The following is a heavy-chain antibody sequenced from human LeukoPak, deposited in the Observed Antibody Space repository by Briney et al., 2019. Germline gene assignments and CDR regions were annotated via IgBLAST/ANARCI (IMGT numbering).Heavy chain of an antibody. CDR2: FDPEDGET. CDR1: GYTLTELS. V-gene: IGHV1-24*01. Sequence: ASVKVSCKVSGYTLTELSMHWVRQAPGKGLEWMGGFDPEDGETIYAQKFQGRVTMTEDTSTDTAYMELSSLRSEDTAVYYCATGPETGITGTTYWFDPWGQGTLVTVSS. CDR3: ATGPETGITGTTYWFDP. D-gene: IGHD1-20*01. J-gene: IGHJ5*02.